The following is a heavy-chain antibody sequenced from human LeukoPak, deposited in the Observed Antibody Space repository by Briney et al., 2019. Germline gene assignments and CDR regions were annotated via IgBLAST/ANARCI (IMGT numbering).Heavy chain of an antibody. J-gene: IGHJ4*02. Sequence: GGSLRLSCAGSGFTFSSYAMSWVRQAPGKGLEWVSAISGSGGSTYYADSVKGRFTISRDNSKNTVYLQMNSLRAEDTAVYYCAIDRKRWLHFADYWGQGTLVTVSS. CDR3: AIDRKRWLHFADY. D-gene: IGHD5-24*01. CDR2: ISGSGGST. V-gene: IGHV3-23*01. CDR1: GFTFSSYA.